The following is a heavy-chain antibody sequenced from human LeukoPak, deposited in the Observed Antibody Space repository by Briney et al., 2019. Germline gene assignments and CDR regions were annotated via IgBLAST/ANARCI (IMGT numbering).Heavy chain of an antibody. Sequence: PSETLSLTCTVSGGSISTYYWNWFRQPPGKGLEWIGYIYYSGTTNYNPSLKSRVSMSVDTSKNQFSLKLSSLTAADTAVYYCASRTPSIAALLGSSYMDVWGKGTTVTVSS. CDR2: IYYSGTT. V-gene: IGHV4-59*12. CDR1: GGSISTYY. J-gene: IGHJ6*03. D-gene: IGHD6-6*01. CDR3: ASRTPSIAALLGSSYMDV.